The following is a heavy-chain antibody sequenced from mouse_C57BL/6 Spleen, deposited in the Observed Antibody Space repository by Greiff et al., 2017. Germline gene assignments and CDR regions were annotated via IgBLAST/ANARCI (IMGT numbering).Heavy chain of an antibody. V-gene: IGHV14-4*01. CDR3: TGGYYDYDGFAY. CDR1: GFNIKDDY. J-gene: IGHJ3*01. Sequence: EVQLQQSGAELVRPGASVKLSCTASGFNIKDDYMHWVKQRPEQGLEWIGWIDPENGDTEYASKFQGKATITADTSSNTAYLQLSSLTSEDTAVYYCTGGYYDYDGFAYWGQGTLVTVSA. CDR2: IDPENGDT. D-gene: IGHD2-4*01.